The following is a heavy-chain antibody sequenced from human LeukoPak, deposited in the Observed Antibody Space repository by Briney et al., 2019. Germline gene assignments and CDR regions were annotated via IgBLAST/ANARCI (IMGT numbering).Heavy chain of an antibody. CDR1: AYKFRNYR. V-gene: IGHV5-51*01. CDR3: AGRDTTYFDY. CDR2: IYPDDSDT. Sequence: GESLKISFKGSAYKFRNYRIAWVRQMPGEDLEWMGIIYPDDSDTRYSPSFQGQVTISANKSINTAYPQWTSLKASDTAIYYCAGRDTTYFDYWGQGSLVTVSS. D-gene: IGHD1-1*01. J-gene: IGHJ4*02.